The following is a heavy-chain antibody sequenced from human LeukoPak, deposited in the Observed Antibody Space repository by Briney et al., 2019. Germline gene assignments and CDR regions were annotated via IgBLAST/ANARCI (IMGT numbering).Heavy chain of an antibody. Sequence: ASVKVSCKASGGTISSYAISWVRQAPGQGLEWMGGIIPIFGTANYAQKFQGRVTITADESTSTAYMELSSLRSEDTAVYYCARGATVTTIDYWGQGTLVTVSS. CDR1: GGTISSYA. J-gene: IGHJ4*02. CDR2: IIPIFGTA. CDR3: ARGATVTTIDY. D-gene: IGHD4-11*01. V-gene: IGHV1-69*13.